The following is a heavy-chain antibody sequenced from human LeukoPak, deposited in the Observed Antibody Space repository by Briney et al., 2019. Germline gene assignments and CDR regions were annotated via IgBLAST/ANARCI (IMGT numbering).Heavy chain of an antibody. D-gene: IGHD1-26*01. CDR2: IIGSGVST. V-gene: IGHV3-23*01. Sequence: GGSLRLSCAASGFTFSSYAMNWVRQAPGRGLEWVSTIIGSGVSTFYADSVKGRFTISRDNSKNTLYLQVNSLRAEDTAVYYCAKDLDLVGATVGYWGQGTLVTASS. CDR1: GFTFSSYA. CDR3: AKDLDLVGATVGY. J-gene: IGHJ4*02.